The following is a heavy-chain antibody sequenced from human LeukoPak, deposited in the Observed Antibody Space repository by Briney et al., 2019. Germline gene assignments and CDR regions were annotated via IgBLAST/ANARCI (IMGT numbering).Heavy chain of an antibody. J-gene: IGHJ4*02. CDR1: GGTFSSYA. D-gene: IGHD1-26*01. CDR2: ISAHNGDT. Sequence: ASVKVSCKASGGTFSSYAISWVRQAPGQGLEWMGWISAHNGDTSYAQRLQGRVTMTTDTSTSTAYMELRSLRSDDTAVYYCARVKARSGSYSLDYWGQGTLVTVSS. V-gene: IGHV1-18*01. CDR3: ARVKARSGSYSLDY.